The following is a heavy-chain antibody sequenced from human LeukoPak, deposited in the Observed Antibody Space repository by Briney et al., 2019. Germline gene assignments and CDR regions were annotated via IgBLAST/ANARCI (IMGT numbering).Heavy chain of an antibody. CDR3: ARVTGDSSGYYYYDY. V-gene: IGHV1-69*13. Sequence: SVKVSCKASGGTFSSYAISWVRQAPGQGLEWMGGIIPIFDTANYAQKFQGRVTITADESTSTAYMELSSLRSEDTAVYYCARVTGDSSGYYYYDYWGQGTLVTVSS. CDR2: IIPIFDTA. D-gene: IGHD3-22*01. J-gene: IGHJ4*02. CDR1: GGTFSSYA.